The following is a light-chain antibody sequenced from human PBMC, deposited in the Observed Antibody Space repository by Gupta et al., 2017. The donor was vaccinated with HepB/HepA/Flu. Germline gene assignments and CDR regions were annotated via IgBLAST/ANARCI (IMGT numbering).Light chain of an antibody. CDR2: GAS. CDR3: QHYGSSIT. Sequence: EIVLTQSPGTLSLSRGERATPSCRASQSVSSSDLACYQQKQGQAPRLLSYGASSRATVIPDMFSGSGARADFTLTISRLDHEDVAVYYCQHYGSSITFGQGTRLEIK. CDR1: QSVSSSD. V-gene: IGKV3-20*01. J-gene: IGKJ5*01.